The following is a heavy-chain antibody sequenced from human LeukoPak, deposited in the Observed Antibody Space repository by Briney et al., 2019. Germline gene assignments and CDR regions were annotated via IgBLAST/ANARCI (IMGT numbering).Heavy chain of an antibody. J-gene: IGHJ4*02. D-gene: IGHD6-19*01. Sequence: GGSLRLSCAASGFTFSSYGMHWVRPAPGKGLEWVAVISYDGSNKYYADSVKGRFTISRDNSKNTLYLQMNSLRAEDTAVYYCARRAVANYYFDYWGQGTLVTVSS. CDR1: GFTFSSYG. CDR2: ISYDGSNK. CDR3: ARRAVANYYFDY. V-gene: IGHV3-30*03.